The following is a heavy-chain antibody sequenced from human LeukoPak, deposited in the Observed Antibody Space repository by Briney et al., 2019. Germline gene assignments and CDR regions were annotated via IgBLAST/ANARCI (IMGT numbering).Heavy chain of an antibody. CDR1: GGSISSSSYY. V-gene: IGHV4-39*01. J-gene: IGHJ5*02. CDR3: ANDFWSGSRRFDP. CDR2: IYYSGST. D-gene: IGHD3-3*01. Sequence: PSETLSLTCTVPGGSISSSSYYWGWIRQPPGKGLEWIGSIYYSGSTYYNPSLKSRVTISVDTSKNQFSLKLSSVTAADTAVYYCANDFWSGSRRFDPWGQGTLVTVSS.